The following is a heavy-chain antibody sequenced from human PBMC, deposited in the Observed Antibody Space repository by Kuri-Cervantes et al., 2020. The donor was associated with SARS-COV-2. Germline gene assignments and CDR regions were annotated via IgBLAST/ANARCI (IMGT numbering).Heavy chain of an antibody. J-gene: IGHJ6*02. D-gene: IGHD3-22*01. V-gene: IGHV1-18*01. Sequence: SVKVSCKASGYTFTSYGISWVRQAPGQGLEWMGWISAYNGNTNYAQKLQGRVTMTTDTSTSTAYMELRSLRSDDTAVYYCAREGYYDSSGYFGDYVRMDVWGQGTTVTVSS. CDR3: AREGYYDSSGYFGDYVRMDV. CDR2: ISAYNGNT. CDR1: GYTFTSYG.